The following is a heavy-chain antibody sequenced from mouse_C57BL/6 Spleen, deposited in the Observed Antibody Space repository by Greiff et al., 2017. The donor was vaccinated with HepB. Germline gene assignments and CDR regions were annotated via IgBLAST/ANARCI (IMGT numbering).Heavy chain of an antibody. Sequence: EVQRLESGGDLVKPGGSLKLSCAASGFTFSSYGMSWVRQTPDKRLEWVATISSGGSYTYYPDSVKGRFTISRDNAKNTLYLQMSSLKSEDTAMYYCERQCVSPYYAMDYWGQGTSVTVSS. CDR3: ERQCVSPYYAMDY. CDR1: GFTFSSYG. D-gene: IGHD6-2*01. CDR2: ISSGGSYT. V-gene: IGHV5-6*01. J-gene: IGHJ4*01.